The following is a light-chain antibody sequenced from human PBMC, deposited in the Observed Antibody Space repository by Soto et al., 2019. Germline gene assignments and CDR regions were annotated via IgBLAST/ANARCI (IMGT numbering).Light chain of an antibody. Sequence: QAVVTQPPSVSGAPGQRVTISCTGSSSNTGAGYDVHWYKQFPGTAPKLLIYGNNNRPSGVPGRFSGSKSGTSASLAITGLQVEDEANYYCQSYDSSLSRFVFGTGTKLTVL. CDR2: GNN. CDR1: SSNTGAGYD. J-gene: IGLJ1*01. V-gene: IGLV1-40*01. CDR3: QSYDSSLSRFV.